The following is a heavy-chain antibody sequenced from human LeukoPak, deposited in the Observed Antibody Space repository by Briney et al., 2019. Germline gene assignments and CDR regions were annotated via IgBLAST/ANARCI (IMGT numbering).Heavy chain of an antibody. V-gene: IGHV3-7*05. CDR2: INQDGSEK. D-gene: IGHD6-19*01. CDR1: GFTFSSYW. Sequence: PGGSLRLSCVASGFTFSSYWMTWVRQAPGKGLEWVANINQDGSEKYYLDSVKGRFTISRDNAKSSLYLQMNSLRAEDTAVYYCARDRSSGWYVYDYWGQGTLVTVSS. J-gene: IGHJ4*02. CDR3: ARDRSSGWYVYDY.